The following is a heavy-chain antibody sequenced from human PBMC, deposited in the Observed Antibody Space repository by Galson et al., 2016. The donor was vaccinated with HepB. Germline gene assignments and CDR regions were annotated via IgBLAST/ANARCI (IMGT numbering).Heavy chain of an antibody. CDR2: VSSDSLSK. D-gene: IGHD6-25*01. CDR1: GFTFGAYM. Sequence: SLRLSCAASGFTFGAYMMNWVRPSPGKGLEWVSTVSSDSLSKYYADSVGGRFTVSRDNVNNALFLQMNSLRADDTGAYYCARDRGYWGMDVWGQGTTVTIAS. J-gene: IGHJ6*02. CDR3: ARDRGYWGMDV. V-gene: IGHV3-21*03.